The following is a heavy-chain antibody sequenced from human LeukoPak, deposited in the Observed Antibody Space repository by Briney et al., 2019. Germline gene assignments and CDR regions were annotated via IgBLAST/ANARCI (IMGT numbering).Heavy chain of an antibody. D-gene: IGHD6-6*01. J-gene: IGHJ4*02. CDR3: ATFEYTSSSLNY. CDR1: GYTFTGYD. V-gene: IGHV1-2*02. CDR2: INPNSGGT. Sequence: DSVKVSCKASGYTFTGYDMYRMQQAPGQGLEWMRWINPNSGGTNYAQKFQGRVTMTRDTSISTAYMELSRLRSDDTAVYYCATFEYTSSSLNYWGQGTLVTVSS.